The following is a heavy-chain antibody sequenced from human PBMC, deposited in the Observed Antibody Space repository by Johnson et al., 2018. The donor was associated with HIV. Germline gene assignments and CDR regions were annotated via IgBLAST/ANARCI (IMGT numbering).Heavy chain of an antibody. Sequence: VQLVESGGGLVQPGGSLRLSCVASGFTFSSYDMHWVRQATGKGLEWVSGIVTAGDTYYPGSVKGRFTISRENAKNSLYLQLNSLRVGDTAVYYCVRGGATSYDAFDIWGQGTMVTVSS. V-gene: IGHV3-13*01. CDR3: VRGGATSYDAFDI. CDR2: IVTAGDT. J-gene: IGHJ3*02. CDR1: GFTFSSYD. D-gene: IGHD1-26*01.